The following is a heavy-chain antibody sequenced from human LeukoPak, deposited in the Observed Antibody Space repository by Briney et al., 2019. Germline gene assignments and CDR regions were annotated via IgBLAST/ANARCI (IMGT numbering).Heavy chain of an antibody. CDR1: GFTFSSSA. CDR2: IVVGSGNI. D-gene: IGHD2-21*02. Sequence: SVKVSCKASGFTFSSSAFHWVRQARGQRLEWIGRIVVGSGNINFAQKFQKRVTMTRDMSTSSAYMELSSLRSEDTAVYYCARVGPIVVVTATQYYFDYWGQGTLVTVSS. J-gene: IGHJ4*02. CDR3: ARVGPIVVVTATQYYFDY. V-gene: IGHV1-58*01.